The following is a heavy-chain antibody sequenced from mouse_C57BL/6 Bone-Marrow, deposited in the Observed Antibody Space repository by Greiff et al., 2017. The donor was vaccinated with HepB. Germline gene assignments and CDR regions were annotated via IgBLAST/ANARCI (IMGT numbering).Heavy chain of an antibody. D-gene: IGHD3-1*01. Sequence: QVQLQQSGAELAKPGASVKLSCKASGYTFTSYWMHWVKQRPGQGLDWIGYINPSSGYTKYNQKFKDKATLTADKSSSTADMQLSSLTYEDSAVYYCARLDLGLPSMDYWGQGTSVTVSS. CDR2: INPSSGYT. CDR3: ARLDLGLPSMDY. V-gene: IGHV1-7*01. CDR1: GYTFTSYW. J-gene: IGHJ4*01.